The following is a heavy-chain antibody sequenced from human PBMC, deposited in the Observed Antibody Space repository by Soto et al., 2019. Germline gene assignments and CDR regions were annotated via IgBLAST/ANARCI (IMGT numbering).Heavy chain of an antibody. D-gene: IGHD3-10*01. Sequence: GGSLRLSCAASGFTLSSYVVHWVRQAPGKGLEWVAVIWYDGSNKYYADSVKGRFTISRDNSKNTLYLQMNSLRAEDTAVYYCARDRLWFGELLPLDAFDIWGQGTMVTVSS. CDR2: IWYDGSNK. V-gene: IGHV3-33*01. CDR3: ARDRLWFGELLPLDAFDI. CDR1: GFTLSSYV. J-gene: IGHJ3*02.